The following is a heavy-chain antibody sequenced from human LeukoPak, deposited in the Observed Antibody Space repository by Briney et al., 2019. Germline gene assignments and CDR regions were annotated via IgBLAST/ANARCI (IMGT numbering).Heavy chain of an antibody. D-gene: IGHD6-13*01. CDR3: AREVNEPASTDAFDI. V-gene: IGHV4-31*03. CDR1: GGSIASDNYF. CDR2: IFYSGTA. J-gene: IGHJ3*02. Sequence: SQTLSLTCTVSGGSIASDNYFWSWIRQHPEKGLDGMGYIFYSGTAYYNPSLKSRVTISVDTSKNQFSLKLNSVIAADTAVYYCAREVNEPASTDAFDIWGQGTMVTVSS.